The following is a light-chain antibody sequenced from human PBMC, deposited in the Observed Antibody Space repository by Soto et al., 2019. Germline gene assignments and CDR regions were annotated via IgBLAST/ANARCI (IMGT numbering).Light chain of an antibody. CDR2: SNN. Sequence: QSVLTQPPSASGTPGQRVTISCSGSSSNIGSNTVNWYQQLPGTAPKLLIYSNNQRPSGVPDRFSGSKSGTSASLAISGLQSEDEADYYCAAWDDSLNGRGVFGTGTMVTVL. V-gene: IGLV1-44*01. CDR1: SSNIGSNT. J-gene: IGLJ1*01. CDR3: AAWDDSLNGRGV.